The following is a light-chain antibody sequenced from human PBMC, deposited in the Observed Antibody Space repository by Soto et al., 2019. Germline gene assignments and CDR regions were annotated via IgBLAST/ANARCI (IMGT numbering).Light chain of an antibody. J-gene: IGLJ1*01. CDR1: SSDVGGYSY. CDR3: CSYAGSNTFYV. Sequence: QSALTQPRSVSGSPGQSVTISCTGTSSDVGGYSYLSWYQQHPGKGPKLMIYDVSKRPSGVPDRFSGSKSVNTASLTISWLQAEDDADYYCCSYAGSNTFYVFGTESKVTAL. V-gene: IGLV2-11*01. CDR2: DVS.